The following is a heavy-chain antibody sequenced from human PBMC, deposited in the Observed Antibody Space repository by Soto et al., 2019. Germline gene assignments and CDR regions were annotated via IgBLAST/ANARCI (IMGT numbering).Heavy chain of an antibody. CDR1: GFNSPPYG. V-gene: IGHV3-23*01. D-gene: IGHD1-1*01. CDR3: ARRIHRSRYVDF. Sequence: EVQLLESGGGLGQPGGSLRLSCEASGFNSPPYGMSWVRQAPGKGLEWVSSISGSGATNYADSVKGRFIVSRDNLKSVVSLQITCLRADDTAIYYRARRIHRSRYVDFWCQGTLVTVSS. J-gene: IGHJ1*01. CDR2: ISGSGAT.